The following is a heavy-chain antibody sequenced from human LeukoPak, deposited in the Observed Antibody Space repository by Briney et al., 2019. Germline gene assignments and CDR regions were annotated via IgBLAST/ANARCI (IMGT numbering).Heavy chain of an antibody. CDR2: ISSSGSTI. D-gene: IGHD1-26*01. CDR1: GFTFSSYE. J-gene: IGHJ3*02. Sequence: GGSLRPSCAASGFTFSSYEMNWVRQAPGKGLEWVSYISSSGSTIYYADSVKGRFTISRDNAKNSLYLQMNSLRAEDTAVYYCARGSIVGATNSAFDIWGQGTMVTVSS. V-gene: IGHV3-48*03. CDR3: ARGSIVGATNSAFDI.